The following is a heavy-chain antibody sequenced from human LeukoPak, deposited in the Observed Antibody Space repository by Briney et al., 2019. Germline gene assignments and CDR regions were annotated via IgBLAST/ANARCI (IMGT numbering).Heavy chain of an antibody. CDR1: GFTFNSYA. D-gene: IGHD6-13*01. CDR2: IGGGGAIT. CDR3: AKHGYSACWDFDY. Sequence: GGSLRLSCAASGFTFNSYAMSWVRQAPGKGLEWVSAIGGGGAITYYADSVKGRFTISRDNSKNTLYLQMNSLRAEDTAIYYCAKHGYSACWDFDYGGQGTLVTVSS. J-gene: IGHJ4*02. V-gene: IGHV3-23*01.